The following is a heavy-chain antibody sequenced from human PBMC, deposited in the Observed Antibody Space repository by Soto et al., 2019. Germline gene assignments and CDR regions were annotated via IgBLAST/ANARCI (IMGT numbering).Heavy chain of an antibody. Sequence: SETLSLTCTVSGGSISSGCYYWSWIRQHPGKGLEWIGYIYYSGSTYYNPSLKSRVTISVDTSKNQFSLKLSSVTAADTAAYYCARIAAAGTDAFDIWGQGTRVTVSS. CDR2: IYYSGST. CDR3: ARIAAAGTDAFDI. J-gene: IGHJ3*02. CDR1: GGSISSGCYY. D-gene: IGHD6-13*01. V-gene: IGHV4-31*03.